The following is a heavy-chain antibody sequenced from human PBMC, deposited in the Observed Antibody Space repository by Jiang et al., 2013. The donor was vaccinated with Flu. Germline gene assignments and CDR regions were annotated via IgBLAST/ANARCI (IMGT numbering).Heavy chain of an antibody. Sequence: GAEVKKPGASVKVSCKASGYNLKTYYIHWVRHAPGQGLEWMGVLDPSVGSTTYAQRLQGRVIMTTDVSSSTVYMELSSLRSEDTAIYYCVRFSGGGGNSAVDYWG. CDR1: GYNLKTYY. V-gene: IGHV1-46*02. J-gene: IGHJ4*01. D-gene: IGHD4-23*01. CDR2: LDPSVGST. CDR3: VRFSGGGGNSAVDY.